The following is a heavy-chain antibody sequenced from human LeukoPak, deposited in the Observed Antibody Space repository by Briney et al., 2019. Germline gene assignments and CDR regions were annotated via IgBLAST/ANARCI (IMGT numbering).Heavy chain of an antibody. V-gene: IGHV1-8*01. CDR2: MNPNSGNA. D-gene: IGHD6-13*01. CDR3: ARGGGYSSSWYKGHGMDV. CDR1: GYTFTSYD. Sequence: ASVKVSCKASGYTFTSYDINWVRQATGQGLEWMGWMNPNSGNAGYAQKFQGRVTMTRNTSISTAYMELSSLRSEDTAVYYCARGGGYSSSWYKGHGMDVWGQGTTVTVSS. J-gene: IGHJ6*02.